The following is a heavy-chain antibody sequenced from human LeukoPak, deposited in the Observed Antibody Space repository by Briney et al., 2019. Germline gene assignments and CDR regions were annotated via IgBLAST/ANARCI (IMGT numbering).Heavy chain of an antibody. J-gene: IGHJ5*02. CDR3: ARRPYSGSPNWSDP. V-gene: IGHV5-51*01. CDR2: INLGDSDT. CDR1: GHRFTNHW. Sequence: GESLKISCEVSGHRFTNHWIGWVRQMPGKGLEWMGIINLGDSDTKYSPSFQGQVTISLDKSISTAYLQWRSLKASDTAMYYCARRPYSGSPNWSDPWGQGTLVTVSS. D-gene: IGHD1-26*01.